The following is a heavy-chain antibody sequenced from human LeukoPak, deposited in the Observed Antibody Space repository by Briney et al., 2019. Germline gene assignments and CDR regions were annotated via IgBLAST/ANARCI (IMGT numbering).Heavy chain of an antibody. D-gene: IGHD5-18*01. CDR1: GGSISSYY. J-gene: IGHJ4*02. V-gene: IGHV4-59*08. Sequence: SETLSLTCTVSGGSISSYYWSWIRQPPGKGLEWIGYIYYSGSTNYNPSLKSRVTISVDTSKNQFSLKLSSVTAADTAVYYCARVGYSYRLDYWGQGTLVTVSS. CDR2: IYYSGST. CDR3: ARVGYSYRLDY.